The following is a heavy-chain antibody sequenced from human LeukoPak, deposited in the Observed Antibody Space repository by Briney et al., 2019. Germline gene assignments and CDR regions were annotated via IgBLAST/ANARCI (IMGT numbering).Heavy chain of an antibody. Sequence: GGSLRLSCAASGFTFSSYSMNWVRQAPGKGLEWVSSISSSSSYIYYADSVKGRFTISRDNAKNSLYLQMNSLRAEDTAVYYCARALDYYDSSGYLDYWAREPWSPSPQ. CDR3: ARALDYYDSSGYLDY. V-gene: IGHV3-21*01. J-gene: IGHJ4*02. D-gene: IGHD3-22*01. CDR2: ISSSSSYI. CDR1: GFTFSSYS.